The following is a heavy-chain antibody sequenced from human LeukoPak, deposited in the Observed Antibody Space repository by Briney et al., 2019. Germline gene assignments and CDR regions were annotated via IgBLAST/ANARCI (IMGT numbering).Heavy chain of an antibody. CDR2: INHSGST. CDR3: ARCYYDSSGYYPADY. CDR1: GGSFSGYY. D-gene: IGHD3-22*01. Sequence: SETLSLTCAVYGGSFSGYYWSWIRQPPGKGLEWIGEINHSGSTNYNPSLKSRVTISVDTSKNQFSLKLSSVTAADTAVYYCARCYYDSSGYYPADYWGQGTLVTVSS. V-gene: IGHV4-34*01. J-gene: IGHJ4*02.